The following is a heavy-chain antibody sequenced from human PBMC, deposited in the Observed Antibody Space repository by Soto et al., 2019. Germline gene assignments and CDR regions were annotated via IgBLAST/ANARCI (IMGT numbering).Heavy chain of an antibody. CDR2: IYPGDSDI. J-gene: IGHJ6*02. Sequence: TCKASGYSFSTYWIGWVRQMPGKGLEWMGVIYPGDSDIRYGPSFQGQVTISADKSISTAYLQWSSLKASDTAMYYCARLIGSTYYGMDVWGQGTTVTVSS. D-gene: IGHD3-16*01. CDR1: GYSFSTYW. CDR3: ARLIGSTYYGMDV. V-gene: IGHV5-51*01.